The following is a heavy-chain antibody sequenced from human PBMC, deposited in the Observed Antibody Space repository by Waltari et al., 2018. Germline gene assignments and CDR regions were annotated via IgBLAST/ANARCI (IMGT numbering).Heavy chain of an antibody. D-gene: IGHD5-12*01. V-gene: IGHV3-7*04. CDR2: IKQDGSEK. CDR3: ASEMATTYIGFDY. Sequence: EVQLVESGGGLVQPGGSLRLSCAASGFTFSSYWMSWVRQAPGKGLEWVANIKQDGSEKYYVDSVKGRFTSSRDNAKNSLYLQMNSLRAEDTAVYYCASEMATTYIGFDYWGQGTLVIVSS. CDR1: GFTFSSYW. J-gene: IGHJ4*02.